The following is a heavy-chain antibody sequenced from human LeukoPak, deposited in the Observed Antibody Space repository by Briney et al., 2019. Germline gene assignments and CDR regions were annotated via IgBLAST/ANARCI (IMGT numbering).Heavy chain of an antibody. V-gene: IGHV3-30*02. CDR2: IRYDGSNK. CDR3: AKDRGYGSGSYYYYYYGMDV. D-gene: IGHD3-10*01. Sequence: GGSLRLSCAASGFTFSSYGMHWVRQAPGKGLEWVAFIRYDGSNKYYADSVKGRFTISRDNSKNTLYLQMNSLRAEDTAVYYCAKDRGYGSGSYYYYYYGMDVWGQGTTVTVSS. CDR1: GFTFSSYG. J-gene: IGHJ6*02.